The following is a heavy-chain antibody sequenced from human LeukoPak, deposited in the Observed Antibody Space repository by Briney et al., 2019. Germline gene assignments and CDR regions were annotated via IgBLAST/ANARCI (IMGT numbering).Heavy chain of an antibody. D-gene: IGHD2-15*01. J-gene: IGHJ4*02. CDR2: ISGSGGGT. V-gene: IGHV3-23*01. CDR3: ARDTSRGLLTFDY. CDR1: GFTFSSYG. Sequence: GGSLRLSCAASGFTFSSYGMSWVRQAPGKGLEWVSTISGSGGGTYYADSVKGRFTISRDNSKNTLYLQMNSLRAEDTAVYYCARDTSRGLLTFDYWGQGTLVTVSS.